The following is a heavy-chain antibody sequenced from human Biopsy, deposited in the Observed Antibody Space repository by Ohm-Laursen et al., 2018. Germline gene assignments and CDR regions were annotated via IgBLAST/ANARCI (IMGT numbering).Heavy chain of an antibody. CDR3: ARWETTLGRSLDS. Sequence: SSVKVSCKASGYTFTSHDINWVRQATGQGLERMGRMSPNTGNTVYAQRFQDRVTMTSDTSTGTAYMELTSLTSDDTAVYFCARWETTLGRSLDSWGQGTLVAVSS. CDR1: GYTFTSHD. D-gene: IGHD1-26*01. J-gene: IGHJ4*02. V-gene: IGHV1-8*01. CDR2: MSPNTGNT.